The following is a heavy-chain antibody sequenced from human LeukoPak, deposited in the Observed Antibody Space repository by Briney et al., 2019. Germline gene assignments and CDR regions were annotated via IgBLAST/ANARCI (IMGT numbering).Heavy chain of an antibody. V-gene: IGHV4-59*08. Sequence: SETLSLTCTVSGGSISTYYWTWIRQPPGKGLEYIGHIYYTGSANYNPSLKSRVTLSVDTSKNQFSLRLSSVTAADTAVYYCARAPGVVTAYNYFDYWGQGTLVTVSS. D-gene: IGHD2-21*02. CDR3: ARAPGVVTAYNYFDY. CDR2: IYYTGSA. J-gene: IGHJ4*02. CDR1: GGSISTYY.